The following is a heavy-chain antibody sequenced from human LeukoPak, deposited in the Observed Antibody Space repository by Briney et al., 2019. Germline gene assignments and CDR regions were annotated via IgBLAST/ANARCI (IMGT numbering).Heavy chain of an antibody. CDR1: GYSFTIND. CDR3: ARDRKAYSSGWHDHAFDT. CDR2: IYPSGGST. J-gene: IGHJ3*02. V-gene: IGHV1-46*01. D-gene: IGHD6-19*01. Sequence: GASVKLCCKAFGYSFTINDLAWIRDPPVQGLGWKGIIYPSGGSTSYAQKYQGRVTMTRDTSTSTDYMELRSLRTEDTAVYYCARDRKAYSSGWHDHAFDTWGQGTMVTVSS.